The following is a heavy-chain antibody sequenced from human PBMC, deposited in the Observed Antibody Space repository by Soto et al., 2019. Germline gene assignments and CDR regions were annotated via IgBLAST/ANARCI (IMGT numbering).Heavy chain of an antibody. Sequence: PGGSLRLSCAASGFTFSDYYMSWIRQAPGKGLEWVSYISSSGSTIYYADSVKGRFTISRDNAKNSLYLQMNSLRAEDTAVYYCARVSLSSQWPYCSGGSCYVYYFDYWGQGTLVTVSS. J-gene: IGHJ4*02. CDR3: ARVSLSSQWPYCSGGSCYVYYFDY. CDR1: GFTFSDYY. D-gene: IGHD2-15*01. V-gene: IGHV3-11*01. CDR2: ISSSGSTI.